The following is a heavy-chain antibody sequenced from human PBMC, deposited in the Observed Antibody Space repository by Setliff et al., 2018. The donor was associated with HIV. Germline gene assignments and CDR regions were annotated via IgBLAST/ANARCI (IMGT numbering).Heavy chain of an antibody. D-gene: IGHD3-16*01. CDR1: GFTFSSYA. V-gene: IGHV3-23*01. CDR2: VGAVGAPT. CDR3: AKVFAYGIDGFDI. J-gene: IGHJ3*02. Sequence: HPGGSLRLSCASSGFTFSSYAMNWVRQAPGKGLEWVSTVGAVGAPTHYAESVKGRFTISKDNSRDTLYLQMSSLREEDTAVYYCAKVFAYGIDGFDIWGQGTMVTVSS.